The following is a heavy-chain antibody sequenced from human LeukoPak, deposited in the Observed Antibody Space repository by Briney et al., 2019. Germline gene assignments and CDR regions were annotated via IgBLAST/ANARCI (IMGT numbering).Heavy chain of an antibody. J-gene: IGHJ4*02. CDR2: ISSSGGDT. V-gene: IGHV3-23*01. D-gene: IGHD4-23*01. CDR3: AKKNSGLHPFDF. CDR1: ELKFSIAP. Sequence: RGSLRHSSADSELKFSIAPMSCVRQAPGKGLEWGSGISSSGGDTPYADSVKGRFTISRDNSKNTLYLQMNSLRAEDTAVYYCAKKNSGLHPFDFWGQGTLVIVSS.